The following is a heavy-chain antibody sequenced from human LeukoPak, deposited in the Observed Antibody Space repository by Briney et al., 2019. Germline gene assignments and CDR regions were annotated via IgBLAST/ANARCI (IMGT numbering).Heavy chain of an antibody. CDR1: GFTFSSYS. CDR3: ARVRGSSGYHYNYYYYYMDV. V-gene: IGHV3-48*04. CDR2: ISSSSSTI. Sequence: GGSLRLSCAASGFTFSSYSMNWVRQAPGKGLEWVSYISSSSSTIYYADSVKGRFTISRDNAKNSLYLQMNSLRAEDTAVYYCARVRGSSGYHYNYYYYYMDVWGKGTTVTVSS. D-gene: IGHD3-22*01. J-gene: IGHJ6*03.